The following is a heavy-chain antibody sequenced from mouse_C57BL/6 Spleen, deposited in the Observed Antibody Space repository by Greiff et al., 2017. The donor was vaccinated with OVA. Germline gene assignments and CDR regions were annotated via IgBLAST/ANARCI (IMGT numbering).Heavy chain of an antibody. CDR1: GYTFTSYG. J-gene: IGHJ2*01. Sequence: QVQLQQSGAGLARPGASVKLSCKASGYTFTSYGIRWVRQSTGQGLEWIGEIYTRSSTTYYNEKFEGKATLSADKSSSTAYMELRSLTSEDSAVYFCARCTVVAPYDCWGQGTTLTVSS. D-gene: IGHD1-1*01. CDR2: IYTRSSTT. V-gene: IGHV1-81*01. CDR3: ARCTVVAPYDC.